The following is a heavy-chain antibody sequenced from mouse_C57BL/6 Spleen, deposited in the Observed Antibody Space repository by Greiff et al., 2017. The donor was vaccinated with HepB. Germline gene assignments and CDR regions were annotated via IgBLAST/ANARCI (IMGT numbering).Heavy chain of an antibody. Sequence: QVQLQQPGAELVRPGSSVKLSCKASGYTFTSYWMDWVKQRPGQGLEWIGNIYPSDSETHYNQKFKDKATLTVDKSSSTAYMQLSSLTSEDSAVYYCARFWGAYAMDYWGQGTSVTVSS. CDR2: IYPSDSET. CDR1: GYTFTSYW. CDR3: ARFWGAYAMDY. V-gene: IGHV1-61*01. J-gene: IGHJ4*01.